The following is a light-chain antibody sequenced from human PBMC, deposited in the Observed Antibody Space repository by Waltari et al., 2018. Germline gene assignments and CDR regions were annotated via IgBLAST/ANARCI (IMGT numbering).Light chain of an antibody. CDR3: QNHERLPAT. V-gene: IGKV3-20*01. Sequence: EIVSTQSPGTLSLSPGERATLSCRARQDIGRYLVWYQQKPGQAPRLLIYAASRRATGIPDRFSGSGSGKDFSLSISRLEPEDFAVYYCQNHERLPATFGQGTKVEIK. J-gene: IGKJ1*01. CDR2: AAS. CDR1: QDIGRY.